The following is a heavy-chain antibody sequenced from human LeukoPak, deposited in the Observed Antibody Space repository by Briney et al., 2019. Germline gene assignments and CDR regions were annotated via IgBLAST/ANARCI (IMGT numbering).Heavy chain of an antibody. CDR1: GFTFDDYA. J-gene: IGHJ4*02. CDR2: IEQDSSGT. V-gene: IGHV3-23*01. CDR3: AKDEGRLINNWYRQY. Sequence: GGSLRLSCAASGFTFDDYAMTWVRQTPGGGLEWVSTIEQDSSGTYSADSVKGRFAISRDNSKNTLYLQLSSLTAEGTAVYYCAKDEGRLINNWYRQYWGQGTPVTVSS. D-gene: IGHD1-1*01.